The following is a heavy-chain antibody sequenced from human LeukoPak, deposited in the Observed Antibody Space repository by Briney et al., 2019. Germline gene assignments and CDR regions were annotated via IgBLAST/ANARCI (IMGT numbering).Heavy chain of an antibody. J-gene: IGHJ4*02. D-gene: IGHD3-22*01. CDR1: GYTFTSYG. CDR3: ARAGQSSGYYSLVTRGKGSYDY. Sequence: ASVKVSCKASGYTFTSYGISWVRQAPGQGLEWMGWISAYNGNTNYAQKLQGRVTMTTDTSTSTAYMELRSLRSDDTAVYYCARAGQSSGYYSLVTRGKGSYDYWGQGTLVTVSS. V-gene: IGHV1-18*01. CDR2: ISAYNGNT.